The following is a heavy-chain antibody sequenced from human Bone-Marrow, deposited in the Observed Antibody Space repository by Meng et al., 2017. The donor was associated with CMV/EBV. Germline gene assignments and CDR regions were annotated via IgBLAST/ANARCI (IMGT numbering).Heavy chain of an antibody. CDR1: GFTFSDFT. Sequence: GESLKISCAASGFTFSDFTIHWVRQASGKGLEWVGRIRSRAASYATVYGASVRGRFTISRDDSKNTAYLQMNGLKTEDTAVYYCITPDRTLRVTDYGLDVWGQGTTVTVSS. CDR2: IRSRAASYAT. J-gene: IGHJ6*02. D-gene: IGHD3-3*01. CDR3: ITPDRTLRVTDYGLDV. V-gene: IGHV3-73*01.